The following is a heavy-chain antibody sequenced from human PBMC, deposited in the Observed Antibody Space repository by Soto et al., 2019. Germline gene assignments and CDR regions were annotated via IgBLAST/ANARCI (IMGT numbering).Heavy chain of an antibody. D-gene: IGHD3-22*01. CDR3: AREQHDPYDSSGYYFNWFDP. J-gene: IGHJ5*02. CDR1: GGTISSYG. CDR2: IVPMFGAT. V-gene: IGHV1-69*13. Sequence: SVKVSCKASGGTISSYGINWVRQAPGQGLEWMGGIVPMFGATNYAQKFQGRVTIIADDSTSTAYMELSSLRSEDTAVYYCAREQHDPYDSSGYYFNWFDPWGQGTLVTVSS.